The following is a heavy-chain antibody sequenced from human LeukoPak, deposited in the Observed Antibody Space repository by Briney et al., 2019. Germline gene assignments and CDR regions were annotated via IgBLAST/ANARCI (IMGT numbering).Heavy chain of an antibody. D-gene: IGHD2-8*02. CDR1: GFTFSSSA. J-gene: IGHJ4*02. V-gene: IGHV3-30*02. Sequence: PGGSLRLSCAASGFTFSSSAMHWVRQGPGKGLEWMAYIAHHGSDKYYADSVKGRFTISRDNSKRTLSLQINSLRPDDTAVYYCAKDGSWSCTDWGQGTLVTVSS. CDR3: AKDGSWSCTD. CDR2: IAHHGSDK.